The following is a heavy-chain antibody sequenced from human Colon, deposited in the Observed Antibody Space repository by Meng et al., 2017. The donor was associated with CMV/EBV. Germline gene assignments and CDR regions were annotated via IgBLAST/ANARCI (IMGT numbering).Heavy chain of an antibody. V-gene: IGHV3-23*01. Sequence: RLSCAGSGFIFSNYAMNWVRQAPGKGLEWVSGIRGDDGRTFYADSVKGRFTIFRDDSKKMVYLQMDSLRGEDTAVYYCAKATDFDSWGQGTLVTVSS. J-gene: IGHJ4*02. CDR2: IRGDDGRT. CDR3: AKATDFDS. CDR1: GFIFSNYA.